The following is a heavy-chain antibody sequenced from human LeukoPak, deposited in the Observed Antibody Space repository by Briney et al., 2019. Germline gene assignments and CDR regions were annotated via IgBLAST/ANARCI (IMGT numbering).Heavy chain of an antibody. J-gene: IGHJ4*02. CDR1: GDSISSGGYS. V-gene: IGHV4-61*08. CDR3: ASWRVDSSSWYRY. D-gene: IGHD6-13*01. Sequence: SETPSLTCAVSGDSISSGGYSWSWIRQPPGKGLEWIGYIYYSGSTNYNPSLKSRVTISVDTSKNQFSLKLSSVTAADTAVYYCASWRVDSSSWYRYWGQGTLVTVSS. CDR2: IYYSGST.